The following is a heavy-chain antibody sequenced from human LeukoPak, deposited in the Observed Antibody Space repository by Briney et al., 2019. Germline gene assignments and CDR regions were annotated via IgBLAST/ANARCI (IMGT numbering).Heavy chain of an antibody. Sequence: GRALRLSCAASGFSFSGYEMNWVRQAPGKGLEWVSYISGSGGTTHYADSVKGRFTISRDNAKNSLYLQMNSLRAEDTAVYYCARERAFDIWGQGTMVTVSS. CDR2: ISGSGGTT. J-gene: IGHJ3*02. CDR1: GFSFSGYE. V-gene: IGHV3-48*03. CDR3: ARERAFDI.